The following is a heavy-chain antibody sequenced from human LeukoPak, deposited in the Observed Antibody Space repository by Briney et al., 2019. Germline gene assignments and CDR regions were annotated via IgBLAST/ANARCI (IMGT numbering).Heavy chain of an antibody. CDR1: GYTFTSYY. V-gene: IGHV1-46*01. CDR2: INPSGGST. D-gene: IGHD4-23*01. CDR3: ARDLSNSGNSYYFDY. Sequence: ASVKVSCKASGYTFTSYYMHWVRQAPGQGLEWMGIINPSGGSTSYAQKFQGRVTMTRDTSTSTVYMNLSSLRSEDTAVYYCARDLSNSGNSYYFDYWGQGTLVTVSS. J-gene: IGHJ4*02.